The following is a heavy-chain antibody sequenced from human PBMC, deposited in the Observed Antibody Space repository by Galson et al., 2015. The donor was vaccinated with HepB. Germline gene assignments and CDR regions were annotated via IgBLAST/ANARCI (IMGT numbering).Heavy chain of an antibody. CDR1: GDSVTSFF. D-gene: IGHD2-15*01. CDR2: VYHTGST. V-gene: IGHV4-59*02. J-gene: IGHJ4*02. CDR3: ARSVPGDEGYEY. Sequence: TLSLTCSVSGDSVTSFFFWSWIRQPPGKGLEWIGHVYHTGSTNYNPSLKSRVTISKDTSNNHFSLKLTSVAAADTALYYCARSVPGDEGYEYWGQGLLVTVSS.